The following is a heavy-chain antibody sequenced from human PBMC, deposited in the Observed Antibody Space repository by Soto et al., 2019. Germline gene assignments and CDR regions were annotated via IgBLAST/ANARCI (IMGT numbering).Heavy chain of an antibody. CDR1: GFTFSSYV. CDR2: ITISGGST. V-gene: IGHV3-23*01. J-gene: IGHJ4*02. Sequence: GGSLRLSCAASGFTFSSYVMSWVRQAPGKGLEWVSAITISGGSTYYADSVKGRFTISRDNSKSTLFLQVNSLRAEDTALYYCAKGSASTRPYYFDYWGQGTLVTVSS. D-gene: IGHD6-6*01. CDR3: AKGSASTRPYYFDY.